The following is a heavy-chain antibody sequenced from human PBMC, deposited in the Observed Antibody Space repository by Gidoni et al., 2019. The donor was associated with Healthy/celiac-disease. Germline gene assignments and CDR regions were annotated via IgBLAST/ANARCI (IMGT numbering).Heavy chain of an antibody. CDR2: TYYRSKWYN. CDR1: GDSVSSNSAA. Sequence: QVQLQQSGPGLVKPSLTLSLTCAISGDSVSSNSAAWNWIRQSPSRGLEWLGRTYYRSKWYNDYAVSVKSRITINPDTSKNQFSLQLNSVTPEDTAVYYCAHAPYDILTGYLYYFDYWGQGTLVTVSS. V-gene: IGHV6-1*01. J-gene: IGHJ4*02. CDR3: AHAPYDILTGYLYYFDY. D-gene: IGHD3-9*01.